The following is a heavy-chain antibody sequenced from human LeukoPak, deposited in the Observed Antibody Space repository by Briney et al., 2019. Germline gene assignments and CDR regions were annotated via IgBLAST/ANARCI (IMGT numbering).Heavy chain of an antibody. CDR3: ARGDRDSSSWLDY. D-gene: IGHD6-13*01. Sequence: ASVKVSCKASGYTFTNFGISWVRQAPGEGLEWMGWISAYNGHTDYAQKFQDRVTMTTDTSTNTAYMELRSLTSDDTAVYYCARGDRDSSSWLDYWGQGTLVTVSS. J-gene: IGHJ4*02. CDR1: GYTFTNFG. V-gene: IGHV1-18*01. CDR2: ISAYNGHT.